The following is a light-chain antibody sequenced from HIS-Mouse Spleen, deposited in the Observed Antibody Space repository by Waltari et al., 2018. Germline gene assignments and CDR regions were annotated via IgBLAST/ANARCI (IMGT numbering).Light chain of an antibody. CDR3: SSYTSGSTPVV. Sequence: QSALTQPASVSGSPGQSITISCTGPSMDVGGYNYVSWYQQHPGKAPKLMIYDVSNRPSGVSNRFSGLQAEDEADYYCSSYTSGSTPVVFGGGTKLTVL. CDR2: DVS. CDR1: SMDVGGYNY. V-gene: IGLV2-14*03. J-gene: IGLJ2*01.